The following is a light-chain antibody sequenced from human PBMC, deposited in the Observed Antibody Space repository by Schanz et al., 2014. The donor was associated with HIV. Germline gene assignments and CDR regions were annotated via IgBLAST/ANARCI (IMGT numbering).Light chain of an antibody. Sequence: QSALTQPASVSGSPGQSITISCTGTSSDVGAYKSVSWYQQHPGKAPKLIIYDVNNRPSGVSDRFSGSKSANTASLTISGLQPEDEADYYCNSYSHSNTYVFGSGTKLTVL. CDR2: DVN. V-gene: IGLV2-14*03. J-gene: IGLJ1*01. CDR1: SSDVGAYKS. CDR3: NSYSHSNTYV.